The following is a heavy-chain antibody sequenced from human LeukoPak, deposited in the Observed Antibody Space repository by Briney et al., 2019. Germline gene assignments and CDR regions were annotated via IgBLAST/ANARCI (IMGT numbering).Heavy chain of an antibody. CDR3: APDLRGSASSLDD. D-gene: IGHD6-25*01. CDR1: GFTFSNYA. CDR2: ISGSGAST. V-gene: IGHV3-23*01. J-gene: IGHJ4*02. Sequence: GGSLRLSCAASGFTFSNYAMSWVRQAPGKGLEWVSLISGSGASTYYPDSVKGRFTISRDNSKNTLSLRMNSLRAEDTAVYYCAPDLRGSASSLDDWGQGTLVTVSS.